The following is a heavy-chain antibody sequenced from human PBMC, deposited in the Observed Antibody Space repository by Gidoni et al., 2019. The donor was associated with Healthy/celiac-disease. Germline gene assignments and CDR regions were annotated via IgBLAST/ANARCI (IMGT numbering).Heavy chain of an antibody. CDR1: GVTFSSYA. D-gene: IGHD5-12*01. V-gene: IGHV1-69*01. CDR2: IIPIFGTA. CDR3: ARGEEMATITCWDY. Sequence: SCKASGVTFSSYAISWVRQAPGQGLEWMGGIIPIFGTANYAQKFQGRVTITADESTSTAYMELSSLRSEDTAVYYCARGEEMATITCWDYWGQGTLVTVSS. J-gene: IGHJ4*02.